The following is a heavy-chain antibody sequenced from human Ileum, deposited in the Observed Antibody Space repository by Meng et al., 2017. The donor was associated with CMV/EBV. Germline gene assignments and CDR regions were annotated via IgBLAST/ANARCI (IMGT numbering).Heavy chain of an antibody. CDR2: MNPNSGNT. D-gene: IGHD2-2*01. CDR3: ARGRGGYCSSTSCLFDY. V-gene: IGHV1-8*03. J-gene: IGHJ4*02. CDR1: GYTFTDYD. Sequence: ASVKVSCKASGYTFTDYDINWVRQATGQGLEWMGWMNPNSGNTGYAQKFQARVTITRNTSITTAYMELSSLRSEDTAVYYCARGRGGYCSSTSCLFDYWGQGTLVTVPQ.